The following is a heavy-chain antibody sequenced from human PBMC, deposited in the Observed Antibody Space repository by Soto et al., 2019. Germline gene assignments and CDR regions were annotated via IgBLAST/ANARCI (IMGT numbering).Heavy chain of an antibody. CDR1: GFTFSSYA. D-gene: IGHD3-10*02. CDR2: ITIRTGNV. CDR3: VRDRDLYRDMFHADL. V-gene: IGHV3-48*02. J-gene: IGHJ4*01. Sequence: PGGSLRLSCAASGFTFSSYAMSWVRQAPGKGLEWLAYITIRTGNVLYADSVRGRFTISADNAENSVILQMNSLRDEDSAVYFWVRDRDLYRDMFHADLWGQGTLVTVSS.